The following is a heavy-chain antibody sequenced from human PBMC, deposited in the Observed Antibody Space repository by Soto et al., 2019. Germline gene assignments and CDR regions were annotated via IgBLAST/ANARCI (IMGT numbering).Heavy chain of an antibody. J-gene: IGHJ6*02. CDR1: GFTFSSHV. CDR2: ISGGGGTT. V-gene: IGHV3-23*01. CDR3: ARGPRAPPPHDYGMDV. Sequence: EVQLLESGGGLVQPGGSLRLSCAASGFTFSSHVMNWVRQAPGKGLEWVAAISGGGGTTYYGDSVEGRFTMSRDNSKNTLYLHINGLRGEDTAIYYCARGPRAPPPHDYGMDVWGQGNTVTVSS.